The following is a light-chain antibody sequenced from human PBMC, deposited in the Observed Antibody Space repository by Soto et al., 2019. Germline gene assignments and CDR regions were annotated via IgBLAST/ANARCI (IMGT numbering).Light chain of an antibody. V-gene: IGKV1-33*01. CDR2: DAS. Sequence: IHMTQSNSTLSAFVGDRVTITFQASQDINKNLIWYQQKPGKAPKLLIYDASDLETGVPSRFSGSGSGTGFTFTISSLQPEDFATYYCQQYESIPLTFGQGTRVEIK. CDR1: QDINKN. CDR3: QQYESIPLT. J-gene: IGKJ5*01.